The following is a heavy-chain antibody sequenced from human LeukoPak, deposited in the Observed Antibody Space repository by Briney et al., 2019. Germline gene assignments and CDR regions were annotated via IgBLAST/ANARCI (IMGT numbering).Heavy chain of an antibody. J-gene: IGHJ3*02. D-gene: IGHD3-10*01. Sequence: ASVKVSCKASGYTFAGYHMHWVRQAPGQGLEWMGWINPNSGGTNYAQKFQGRVTMTRDTSISTAYMELSRLRSDDTAVYYCARVWAYYYYGSGSIVDDAFDIWGQETMVTVSS. CDR1: GYTFAGYH. V-gene: IGHV1-2*02. CDR3: ARVWAYYYYGSGSIVDDAFDI. CDR2: INPNSGGT.